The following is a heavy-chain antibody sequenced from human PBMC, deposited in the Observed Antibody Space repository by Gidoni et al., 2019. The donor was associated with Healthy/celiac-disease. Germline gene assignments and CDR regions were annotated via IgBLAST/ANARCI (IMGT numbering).Heavy chain of an antibody. CDR1: GFSLSNARMG. J-gene: IGHJ6*02. Sequence: QVTLKESGPVLVKPTETLTLTCTVSGFSLSNARMGVSWIRQPPGKALEWLAHIFSNDEKSYSTSLKSRLTISKDTSKSQVVLTMTNMDPVDTATYYCARIVHPGIAAAGTYYYYYGMDVWGQGTTVTVSS. D-gene: IGHD6-13*01. CDR2: IFSNDEK. V-gene: IGHV2-26*01. CDR3: ARIVHPGIAAAGTYYYYYGMDV.